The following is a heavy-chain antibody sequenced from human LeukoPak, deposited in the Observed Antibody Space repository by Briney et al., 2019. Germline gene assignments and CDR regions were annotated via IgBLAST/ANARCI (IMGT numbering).Heavy chain of an antibody. CDR3: AGRGIAVADYPY. D-gene: IGHD6-19*01. Sequence: SETLSLTCTVSGGSISSYYWSWIRQPPGKGLEWIGYMYYSGRNKYHRSLKSRVPISLNKSQDQSSLKLSSWAVADTAGYYFAGRGIAVADYPYWGQGTLVTVSS. J-gene: IGHJ4*02. CDR2: MYYSGRN. V-gene: IGHV4-59*08. CDR1: GGSISSYY.